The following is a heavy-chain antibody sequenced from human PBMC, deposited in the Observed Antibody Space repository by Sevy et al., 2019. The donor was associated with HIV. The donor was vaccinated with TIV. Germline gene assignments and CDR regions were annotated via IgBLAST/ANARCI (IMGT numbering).Heavy chain of an antibody. CDR3: AREGCTKPHDY. J-gene: IGHJ4*02. CDR1: GFTFSKYS. V-gene: IGHV3-23*01. D-gene: IGHD2-8*01. Sequence: GGSLRLSCTASGFTFSKYSMSWVRQPPGKGLEWFSTLSFGCGEINYADSVKGRFTISRDNSKSSVYLQMNNLRPEDTAVYYCAREGCTKPHDYWGQGTLVTVSP. CDR2: LSFGCGEI.